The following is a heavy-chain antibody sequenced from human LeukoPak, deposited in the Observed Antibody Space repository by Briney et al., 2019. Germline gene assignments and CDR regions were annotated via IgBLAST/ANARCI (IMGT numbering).Heavy chain of an antibody. CDR2: IYTSGST. Sequence: PSETLSLTCTVSGGSISSYYWSWIRQPAGKGLEWIGRIYTSGSTNYNPSLKSRVTMSVDTSKNQFSLKLSSVTAADTAVYYCARGGLYYYDSSGYYKTLPFDYWGQGTLVTVSS. CDR3: ARGGLYYYDSSGYYKTLPFDY. J-gene: IGHJ4*02. V-gene: IGHV4-4*07. D-gene: IGHD3-22*01. CDR1: GGSISSYY.